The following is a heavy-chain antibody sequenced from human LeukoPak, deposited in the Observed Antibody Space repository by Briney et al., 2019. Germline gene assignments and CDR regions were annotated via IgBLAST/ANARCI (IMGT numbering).Heavy chain of an antibody. V-gene: IGHV4-31*03. J-gene: IGHJ5*02. Sequence: PSQTLSLTCTVSSGSISSGGYCWSWIRQLPGKGLEWIGYIYYSGSTSYNPSLKSRVTISVDTSRNQFSLTVSSVTAADTAVYYCARGHNSGWYNWFDPWGQGTLVTVSS. CDR3: ARGHNSGWYNWFDP. CDR2: IYYSGST. D-gene: IGHD6-19*01. CDR1: SGSISSGGYC.